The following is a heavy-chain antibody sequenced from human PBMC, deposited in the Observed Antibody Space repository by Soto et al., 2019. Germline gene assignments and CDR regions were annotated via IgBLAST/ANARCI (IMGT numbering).Heavy chain of an antibody. V-gene: IGHV3-30-3*01. Sequence: QVQLVESGGGVVQPGRSLRLSCAASGFTFSSYAMHWVRQAPGKGLEWVAVISYDGSNKYYADSVKSRFTISRDNYKNTLYLQMNSLRAEDTAVYYCARDFEWTHCSGGSCYSDYYYGMDVWGQGTTVTVSS. D-gene: IGHD2-15*01. CDR1: GFTFSSYA. CDR3: ARDFEWTHCSGGSCYSDYYYGMDV. J-gene: IGHJ6*02. CDR2: ISYDGSNK.